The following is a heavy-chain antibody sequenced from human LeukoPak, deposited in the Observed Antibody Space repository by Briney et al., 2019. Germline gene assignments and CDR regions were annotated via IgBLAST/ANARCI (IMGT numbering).Heavy chain of an antibody. CDR3: ARERDGRFFDY. Sequence: PGGSLRLSCAVSGLTFRSFWMRWVRQAPGKGLEWVANINQEGSEKYFVASVRGRFTITRDNAQNLLHLQMTTLTAEDTAVYYCARERDGRFFDYWGQGTLVTVSS. CDR1: GLTFRSFW. J-gene: IGHJ4*02. V-gene: IGHV3-7*01. CDR2: INQEGSEK. D-gene: IGHD5-24*01.